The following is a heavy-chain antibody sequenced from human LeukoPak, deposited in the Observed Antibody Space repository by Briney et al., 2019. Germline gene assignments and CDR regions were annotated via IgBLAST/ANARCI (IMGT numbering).Heavy chain of an antibody. CDR1: QFTFSSHA. CDR3: ARGGTYYYQYYYMDV. V-gene: IGHV3-30*01. CDR2: MSFDGSHI. Sequence: GGSLRLSCAASQFTFSSHAMNWVRQAPGKGLDWVAVMSFDGSHIYYADSVKGRFTISRGNSKNTLFLQMNSLNADDTAVYYCARGGTYYYQYYYMDVWGKGTTVTVSS. J-gene: IGHJ6*03. D-gene: IGHD3-16*01.